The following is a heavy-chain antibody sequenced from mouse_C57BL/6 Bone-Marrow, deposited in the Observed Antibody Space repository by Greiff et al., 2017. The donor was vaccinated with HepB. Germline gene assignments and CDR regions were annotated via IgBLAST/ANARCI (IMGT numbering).Heavy chain of an antibody. J-gene: IGHJ1*03. V-gene: IGHV5-9-1*02. D-gene: IGHD1-1*01. CDR3: TRDGSSYWYFDV. CDR2: ISSGGDYI. CDR1: GFTFSSYA. Sequence: EVQGVESGEGLVKPGGSLKLSCAASGFTFSSYAMSWVRQTPEKRLEWVAYISSGGDYIYYADTVKGRFTISRDNARNTLYLQMSSLKSEDTAMYYCTRDGSSYWYFDVWGTGTTATVSS.